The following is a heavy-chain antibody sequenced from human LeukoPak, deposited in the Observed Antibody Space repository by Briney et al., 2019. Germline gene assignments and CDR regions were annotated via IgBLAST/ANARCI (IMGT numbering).Heavy chain of an antibody. CDR1: GGSVDSSYY. D-gene: IGHD1-14*01. J-gene: IGHJ5*02. Sequence: SETLSLTCTVSGGSVDSSYYWGWIRQPPGKGLEWIGSISYSGRTYYNPSLESRVTISVDASKNQFSLELNSVTAADTAVYYCARDQQYHRSAGWFDPWGQGTLVTVSS. CDR3: ARDQQYHRSAGWFDP. V-gene: IGHV4-39*01. CDR2: ISYSGRT.